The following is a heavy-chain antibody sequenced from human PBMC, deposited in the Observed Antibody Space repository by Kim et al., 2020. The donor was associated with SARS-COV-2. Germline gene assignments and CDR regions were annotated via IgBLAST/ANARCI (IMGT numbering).Heavy chain of an antibody. D-gene: IGHD5-18*01. CDR3: ARGWTPMDNY. V-gene: IGHV3-74*01. J-gene: IGHJ4*02. CDR1: GLTFSRYW. Sequence: GGSLRLSCVASGLTFSRYWMHWVRQAPGAELVWVSGINSDSSDTRYADTEKGRFTISRDNAKNTLYLQMNSLRDDDTAVYYCARGWTPMDNYRGQGTPVT. CDR2: INSDSSDT.